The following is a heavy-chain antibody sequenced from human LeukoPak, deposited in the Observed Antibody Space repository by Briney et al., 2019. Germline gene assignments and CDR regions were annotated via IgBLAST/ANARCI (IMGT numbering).Heavy chain of an antibody. J-gene: IGHJ4*02. Sequence: GGSLRLSCAASGFTFSSYEMNWVRQAPGKGLEWVSYISSSGSTIYYADSVKGRFTISRDNAKNSLYLQMNSLRAEDTAVYYCARPRGIAAAGRRDYFDYWGQGTLVTVSS. CDR3: ARPRGIAAAGRRDYFDY. CDR2: ISSSGSTI. D-gene: IGHD6-13*01. CDR1: GFTFSSYE. V-gene: IGHV3-48*03.